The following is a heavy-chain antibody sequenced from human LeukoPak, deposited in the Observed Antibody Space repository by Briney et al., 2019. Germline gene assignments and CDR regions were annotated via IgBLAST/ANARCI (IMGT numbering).Heavy chain of an antibody. V-gene: IGHV3-15*01. CDR2: IKSKTDGGTT. CDR1: GFTFSNAW. Sequence: GGSLRLSCAASGFTFSNAWMSWVRQAPGKGLEWVGRIKSKTDGGTTDYAAPVKGRFTISRDDSKNTLYLQMNSLKTEDTAVYYCAKGYSGYDYYYYMDVWAKGPRSPSP. D-gene: IGHD5-12*01. J-gene: IGHJ6*03. CDR3: AKGYSGYDYYYYMDV.